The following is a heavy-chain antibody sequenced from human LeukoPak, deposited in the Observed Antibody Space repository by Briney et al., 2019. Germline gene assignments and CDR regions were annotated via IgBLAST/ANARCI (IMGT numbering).Heavy chain of an antibody. J-gene: IGHJ4*02. CDR1: GFTFSSYG. CDR2: IRYDGSNK. V-gene: IGHV3-30*02. Sequence: GGSLRLSCAASGFTFSSYGMHWVRQAPGKGLEWVAFIRYDGSNKYYADSVKGRFIISRDNSKNTLYLQMNSLRAEDTAVYYCARDCEDKYYYGSGSCFWGQGTLVTVSS. D-gene: IGHD3-10*01. CDR3: ARDCEDKYYYGSGSCF.